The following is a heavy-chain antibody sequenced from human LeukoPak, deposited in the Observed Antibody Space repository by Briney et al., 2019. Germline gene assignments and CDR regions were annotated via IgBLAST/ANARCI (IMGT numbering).Heavy chain of an antibody. CDR2: IKQDGSEK. D-gene: IGHD6-6*01. V-gene: IGHV3-7*01. J-gene: IGHJ4*02. CDR1: GFTFSSYW. Sequence: QAGGSLRLSYAASGFTFSSYWMSWVRQAPGKGLEWVANIKQDGSEKYYVDSVKGRFTISRDNAKNSLYLQMNSLRAEDTAVYYCARVYSSSLKFFDYWGQGTLVTVSS. CDR3: ARVYSSSLKFFDY.